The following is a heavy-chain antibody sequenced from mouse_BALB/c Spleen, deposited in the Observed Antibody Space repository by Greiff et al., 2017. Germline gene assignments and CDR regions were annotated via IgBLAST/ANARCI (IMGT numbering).Heavy chain of an antibody. D-gene: IGHD2-1*01. J-gene: IGHJ4*01. Sequence: EVKLMESGGGLVKPGGSLKLSCAASGFSFSSYDMSWVRQTPEKRLEWVAYISSGGGSTYYPDTVKGRFTISRDNAKNTLYLQMSSLKSEDTAMYYCAREEGGNYGGYAIDYWGQGTSVTVSS. V-gene: IGHV5-12-1*01. CDR3: AREEGGNYGGYAIDY. CDR1: GFSFSSYD. CDR2: ISSGGGST.